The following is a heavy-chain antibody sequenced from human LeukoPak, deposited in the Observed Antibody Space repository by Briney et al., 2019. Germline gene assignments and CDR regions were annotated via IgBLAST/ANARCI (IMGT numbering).Heavy chain of an antibody. CDR1: GYTFTSHG. V-gene: IGHV1-18*01. Sequence: ASVKVSCKASGYTFTSHGISWVRQAPGQGLEWMGWISAYNGNTNYAQKLQGRVTMTTDTSTSTAYMELRSLRSDDTAVYYCARTVLGYYDSSGYSFDYWGQGTLVTVSS. J-gene: IGHJ4*02. CDR2: ISAYNGNT. CDR3: ARTVLGYYDSSGYSFDY. D-gene: IGHD3-22*01.